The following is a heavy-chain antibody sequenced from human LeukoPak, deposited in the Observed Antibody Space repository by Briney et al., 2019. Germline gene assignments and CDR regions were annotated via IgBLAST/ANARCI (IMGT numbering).Heavy chain of an antibody. J-gene: IGHJ4*02. D-gene: IGHD3-3*01. CDR3: ASEIIFGSFDY. CDR2: INPSGGST. Sequence: ASVKVSCKASGYTFTSYYLHWVRQAPGEGLEWMGIINPSGGSTSYAQKFQGRVTMTRDMSTSTVYMELSSLRSEDTAVYYCASEIIFGSFDYWGQGTLVTVSS. V-gene: IGHV1-46*01. CDR1: GYTFTSYY.